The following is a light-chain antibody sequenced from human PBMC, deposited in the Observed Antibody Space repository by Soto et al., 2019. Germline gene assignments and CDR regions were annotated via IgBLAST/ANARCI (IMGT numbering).Light chain of an antibody. J-gene: IGLJ1*01. V-gene: IGLV2-11*01. CDR3: CSYAGSYTLVV. Sequence: QSALIQPRSVSGSHGQSVTISCTGTSSDVGGYNYVSWYQQHPGKAPKLMIYDVSKRPSGVPDRFSGSKSGNTASLTISGLQAEDEADYYCCSYAGSYTLVVFGTGTKVTVL. CDR1: SSDVGGYNY. CDR2: DVS.